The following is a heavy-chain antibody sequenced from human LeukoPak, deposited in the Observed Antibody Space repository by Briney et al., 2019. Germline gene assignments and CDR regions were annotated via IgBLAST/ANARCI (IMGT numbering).Heavy chain of an antibody. Sequence: SVKVSCKASGGTFSSYAISWVRQAPGQGLEWMGGVIPIFGTANYAQKFQGRVTITTDESTSTAYMELSSLRSEDTAVYYCASSHPQRRFHFGYWGQGTLVTVSS. V-gene: IGHV1-69*05. J-gene: IGHJ4*02. CDR3: ASSHPQRRFHFGY. CDR1: GGTFSSYA. D-gene: IGHD1-1*01. CDR2: VIPIFGTA.